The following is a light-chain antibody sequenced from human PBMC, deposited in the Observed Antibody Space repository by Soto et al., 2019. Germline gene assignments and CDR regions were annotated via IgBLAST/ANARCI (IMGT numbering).Light chain of an antibody. J-gene: IGLJ1*01. CDR3: SSHTSSGTYV. Sequence: QSALTQPASVSGSPGQSITISCTGTSSDIGGYNYVSWYQQHPGKVPKLLIYDVSNRPSGVSYHFSGSKSGNTASLTISGLQAEDEADYYCSSHTSSGTYVFGTGTQLTVL. V-gene: IGLV2-14*01. CDR2: DVS. CDR1: SSDIGGYNY.